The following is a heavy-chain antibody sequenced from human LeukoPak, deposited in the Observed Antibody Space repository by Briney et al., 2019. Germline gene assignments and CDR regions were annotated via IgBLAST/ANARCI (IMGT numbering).Heavy chain of an antibody. Sequence: PGGSLRLSCAASGFTFSSYGMHWVRQAPGKGLEWVAVISYDGSNKYYADSVKGRFTISRDNSKNTLYLQMNSLRAEDTAVYYCARWGSLAAAGYYYYMDVWGKGTTVTISS. CDR3: ARWGSLAAAGYYYYMDV. J-gene: IGHJ6*03. CDR1: GFTFSSYG. CDR2: ISYDGSNK. V-gene: IGHV3-30*03. D-gene: IGHD6-13*01.